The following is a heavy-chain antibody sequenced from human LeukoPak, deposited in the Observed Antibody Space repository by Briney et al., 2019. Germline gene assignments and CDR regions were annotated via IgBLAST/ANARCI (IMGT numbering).Heavy chain of an antibody. CDR3: ARSPYCSGGSCYFAAFDI. CDR1: GGTFSSYA. J-gene: IGHJ3*02. CDR2: IIPIFGTA. D-gene: IGHD2-15*01. Sequence: GASVKVSCKASGGTFSSYAISWVRQAPGQGLEWMGGIIPIFGTANYAQKFQGRVTITADESTSTAYMELSILRSEDTAVYYCARSPYCSGGSCYFAAFDIWGQGTMVTVSS. V-gene: IGHV1-69*01.